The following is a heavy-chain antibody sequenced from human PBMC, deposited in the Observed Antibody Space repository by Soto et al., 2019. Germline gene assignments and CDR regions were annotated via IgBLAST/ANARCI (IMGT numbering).Heavy chain of an antibody. CDR3: AHRGYGDYPRDNWFDP. CDR2: IYWNNDI. V-gene: IGHV2-5*01. D-gene: IGHD4-17*01. CDR1: GFSLSSGGVG. J-gene: IGHJ5*02. Sequence: QITLKESGPTLVKPTQTLTLTCTFSGFSLSSGGVGVGWIRQPPGKALEWLALIYWNNDIRYSPSLKSRLTITKDTSKKQLLLTMTNMDPVDTATYYCAHRGYGDYPRDNWFDPWGQGTLVTVSS.